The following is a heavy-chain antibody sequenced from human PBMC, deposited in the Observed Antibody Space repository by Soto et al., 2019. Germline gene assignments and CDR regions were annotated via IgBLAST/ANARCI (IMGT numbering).Heavy chain of an antibody. J-gene: IGHJ6*02. CDR3: ARAYCSSTSCYIYYYYGMDV. CDR1: GGTFSSYA. V-gene: IGHV1-69*01. D-gene: IGHD2-2*01. CDR2: IIPIFGTA. Sequence: QVQLVQSGAEVKKPGSSVKVSCKASGGTFSSYAISWVRQAPGQGLEWMGGIIPIFGTANYAQKFQGRVKITADESTSTAYMELSSLRSEDTAVYYCARAYCSSTSCYIYYYYGMDVWGQGTTVTVSS.